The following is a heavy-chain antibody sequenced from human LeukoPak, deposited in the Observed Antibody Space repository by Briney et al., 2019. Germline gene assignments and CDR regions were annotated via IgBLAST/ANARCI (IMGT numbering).Heavy chain of an antibody. CDR1: GGSFSGYY. D-gene: IGHD4-17*01. Sequence: SETLCLTCAVYGGSFSGYYWSWIRQPPGEGLEWIGEINHSGSTNYNLSLKSRVTISVDTSKNQFSLKLSSVTAADTAVYYCATSSTQGGDLDYWGQGTLVTVSS. CDR3: ATSSTQGGDLDY. J-gene: IGHJ4*02. V-gene: IGHV4-34*01. CDR2: INHSGST.